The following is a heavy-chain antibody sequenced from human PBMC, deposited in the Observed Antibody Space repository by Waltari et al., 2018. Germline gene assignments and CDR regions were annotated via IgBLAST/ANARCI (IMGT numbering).Heavy chain of an antibody. J-gene: IGHJ4*02. D-gene: IGHD3-22*01. CDR2: INPNSGGT. V-gene: IGHV1-2*02. CDR1: GYTFTGSY. CDR3: ARALDSSGSFDY. Sequence: QVQLVQSGAEVKKPGSSVQVSCKASGYTFTGSYMHWVRQAPGQGLEWMGWINPNSGGTNYAKKFQGRVTMTRDTSISTAYMELSRLRSDDTAVYYCARALDSSGSFDYWGQGTLVTVSS.